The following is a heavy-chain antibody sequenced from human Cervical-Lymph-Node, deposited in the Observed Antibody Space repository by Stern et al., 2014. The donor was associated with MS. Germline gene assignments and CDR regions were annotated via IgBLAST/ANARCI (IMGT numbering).Heavy chain of an antibody. D-gene: IGHD3-22*01. CDR2: IYYSGSA. V-gene: IGHV4-59*11. CDR3: ARSSSAATYHDEGSGYPWYFDL. Sequence: QVQLQESGPRLVKPSETLSLTCTVSGGSTSTHYWSWIRQPPGKGLAWIGYIYYSGSANVNPSVKSRVTMSVDTSKKQFSLNLKSVTAADTAVYYCARSSSAATYHDEGSGYPWYFDLWGRGTLVVVSS. CDR1: GGSTSTHY. J-gene: IGHJ2*01.